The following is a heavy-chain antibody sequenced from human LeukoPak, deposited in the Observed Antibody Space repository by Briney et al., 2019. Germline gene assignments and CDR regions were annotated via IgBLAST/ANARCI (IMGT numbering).Heavy chain of an antibody. CDR3: ARVLSHYYDSSGHRGFDY. Sequence: ASVKVSCKASGGTFSSYAISWVRQAPGQGLEWMGMINPSGGSTNYAQKFQGRVTMTRDTSTRTVYMELSSLRSEDTAVYYCARVLSHYYDSSGHRGFDYWGQGTLVTVSS. J-gene: IGHJ4*02. D-gene: IGHD3-22*01. CDR2: INPSGGST. CDR1: GGTFSSYA. V-gene: IGHV1-46*01.